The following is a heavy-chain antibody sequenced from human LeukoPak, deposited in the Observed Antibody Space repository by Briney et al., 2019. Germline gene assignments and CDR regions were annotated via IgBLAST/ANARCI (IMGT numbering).Heavy chain of an antibody. J-gene: IGHJ6*02. CDR2: INPNSGGT. CDR3: ARAYYDFWSGYFPYYYGMDV. V-gene: IGHV1-2*02. Sequence: ASVKVSCKASGYTFTGYYMHWVRQAPGQGLEWMGWINPNSGGTNYAQKFQGRVTMTGDTSISTAYMELSRLRSDDTAVYYCARAYYDFWSGYFPYYYGMDVWGQGTTVTVSS. CDR1: GYTFTGYY. D-gene: IGHD3-3*01.